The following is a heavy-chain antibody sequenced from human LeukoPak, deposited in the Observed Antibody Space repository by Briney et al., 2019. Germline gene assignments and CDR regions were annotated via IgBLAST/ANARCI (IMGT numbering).Heavy chain of an antibody. Sequence: PSETLSLTCSVSPYSISTGHYWGWIRQPPGKGLEWIGSIYHSGHTYYNPSLKSRVAISVDKSKNQFSLKLSSVTAADTAVYYCAVTTETITTEWGPTTTDAFDIWGQGTMVTVSS. V-gene: IGHV4-38-2*01. J-gene: IGHJ3*02. D-gene: IGHD3-3*01. CDR1: PYSISTGHY. CDR2: IYHSGHT. CDR3: AVTTETITTEWGPTTTDAFDI.